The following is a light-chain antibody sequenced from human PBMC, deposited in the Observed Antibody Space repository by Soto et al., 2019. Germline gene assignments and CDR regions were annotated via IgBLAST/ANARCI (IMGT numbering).Light chain of an antibody. J-gene: IGKJ1*01. Sequence: EIVLTQSPSTLSFSPWERSTLSFMASQSVSSYLAWYQQKPGQAPRLLIYDASNRATGIPARFSGSGSGTDFTLTISSLEPEDFAVYYCQQRSNWPQFGQGTKVDIK. CDR2: DAS. CDR1: QSVSSY. V-gene: IGKV3-11*01. CDR3: QQRSNWPQ.